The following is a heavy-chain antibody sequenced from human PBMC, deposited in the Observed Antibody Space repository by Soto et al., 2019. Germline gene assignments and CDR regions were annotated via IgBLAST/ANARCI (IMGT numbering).Heavy chain of an antibody. CDR3: AQIQLWPYVVDY. CDR2: INHSGST. J-gene: IGHJ4*02. V-gene: IGHV4-34*01. CDR1: GGSFSGYY. Sequence: SETLSLTCAVYGGSFSGYYWSWIRQPPGKGLEWIGEINHSGSTNYNPSLKSRVTISVDTSKNQFSLKLSSVTAADTAVYYCAQIQLWPYVVDYWGQGTLVTVSS. D-gene: IGHD5-18*01.